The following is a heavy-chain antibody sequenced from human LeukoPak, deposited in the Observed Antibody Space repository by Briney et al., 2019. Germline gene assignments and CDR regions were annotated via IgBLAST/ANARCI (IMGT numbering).Heavy chain of an antibody. V-gene: IGHV4-59*01. CDR2: IYYSGTT. CDR3: SRGDTVAARAYDY. J-gene: IGHJ4*02. CDR1: GGSISSYY. D-gene: IGHD6-6*01. Sequence: PSETLSLTCTVSGGSISSYYWSWIRQPPGKGLEWIGYIYYSGTTNYNPSLKSRVTIPLDTSKKQFTLHLSSVPAADTAVYYCSRGDTVAARAYDYWGQRTLVTVSS.